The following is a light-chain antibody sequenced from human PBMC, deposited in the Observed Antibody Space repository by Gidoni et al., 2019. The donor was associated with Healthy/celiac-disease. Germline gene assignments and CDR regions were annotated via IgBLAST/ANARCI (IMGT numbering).Light chain of an antibody. CDR3: QQSYSTPLIT. V-gene: IGKV1-39*01. CDR2: AAS. Sequence: DIQLTQSPSSLSAAVGDRVTITCRASQGISSYLNWYQQKPGKAPKLRIYAASSLQSGVPSRCSGSGSGTEFTLTISSLQPEDFATYYCQQSYSTPLITFGQGTRLEIK. J-gene: IGKJ5*01. CDR1: QGISSY.